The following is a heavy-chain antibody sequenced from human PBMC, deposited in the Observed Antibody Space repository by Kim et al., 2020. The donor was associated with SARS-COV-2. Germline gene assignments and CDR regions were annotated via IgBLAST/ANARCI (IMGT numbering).Heavy chain of an antibody. D-gene: IGHD3-22*01. CDR3: ARDYYDSSGYSTVGMDV. V-gene: IGHV3-30*04. Sequence: GGSLRLSCAASGFTFSSYAMHWVRQAPGKGLEWVAVISYDGSNNYYADSVKGRFTISRGNSKNTLYLQMNSLRAEDSAVYYCARDYYDSSGYSTVGMDVWGEGTTVTVSS. J-gene: IGHJ6*04. CDR2: ISYDGSNN. CDR1: GFTFSSYA.